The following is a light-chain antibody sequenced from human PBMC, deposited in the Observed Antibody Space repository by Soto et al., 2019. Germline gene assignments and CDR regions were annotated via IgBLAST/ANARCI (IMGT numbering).Light chain of an antibody. J-gene: IGLJ3*02. CDR1: NIGSQS. CDR2: YDS. V-gene: IGLV3-21*04. CDR3: QVWDSSSDRPV. Sequence: SSELTQTPSLSVAPEKTASITCGGDNIGSQSVHWYQHKQGQAPILVMRYDSDRPSGIPERFSGSNACNTATLTISRVEAGDEADYYCQVWDSSSDRPVFGGGTKLTVL.